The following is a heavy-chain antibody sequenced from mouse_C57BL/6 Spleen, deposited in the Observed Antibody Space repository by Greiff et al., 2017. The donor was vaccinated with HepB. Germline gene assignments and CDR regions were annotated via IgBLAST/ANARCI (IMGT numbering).Heavy chain of an antibody. CDR1: GFTFSSYG. J-gene: IGHJ2*01. CDR2: ISSGGSYT. V-gene: IGHV5-6*01. D-gene: IGHD1-1*01. CDR3: ARQLREYYFDY. Sequence: EVMLVESGGDLVKPGGSLKLSCAASGFTFSSYGMSWVRQTPDKRLEWVATISSGGSYTYYPDSVKGRFTISRDNAKNTLYLQMSSLKSEDTAMYYCARQLREYYFDYWGQGTTLTVSS.